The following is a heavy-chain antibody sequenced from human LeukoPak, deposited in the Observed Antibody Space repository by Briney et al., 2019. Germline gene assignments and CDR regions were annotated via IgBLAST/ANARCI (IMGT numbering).Heavy chain of an antibody. CDR1: GFSFRSYG. D-gene: IGHD2-15*01. Sequence: GGSLRLSCAASGFSFRSYGMHWVRQAPGKGLEWVAIIWHDGSRQEYADSVKGRFIGARDNSRDTLDLQMSSLTAGDTAVYYCVKDGYCSGGSCYWPYFDSWGQGALVTVSS. V-gene: IGHV3-33*06. J-gene: IGHJ4*02. CDR3: VKDGYCSGGSCYWPYFDS. CDR2: IWHDGSRQ.